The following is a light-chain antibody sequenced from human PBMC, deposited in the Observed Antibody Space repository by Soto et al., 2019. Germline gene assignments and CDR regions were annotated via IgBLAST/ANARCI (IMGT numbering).Light chain of an antibody. CDR2: DNN. CDR3: AAWDDSLNGWV. V-gene: IGLV1-44*01. CDR1: SSNIGTNT. Sequence: QSVLTQPPSASGTPGQRVTISCSGSSSNIGTNTVNWYQQLPGTAPKLLIYDNNHRPSGVPDRFPGSKSGTSASLAISGLQSEPEADYYCAAWDDSLNGWVFGGGTKLTVL. J-gene: IGLJ3*02.